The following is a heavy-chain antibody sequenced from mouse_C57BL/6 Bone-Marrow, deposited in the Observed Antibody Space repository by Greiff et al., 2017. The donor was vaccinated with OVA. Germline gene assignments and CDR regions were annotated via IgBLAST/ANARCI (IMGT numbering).Heavy chain of an antibody. CDR3: ARAGVDYDYDWYFDV. CDR1: GYTFTSYW. Sequence: QVQLQPPGAELVKPGASVKMSCKASGYTFTSYWITWVKQRPGQGLEWIGDIYPGSGSTNYNEKFKSKATLTVDTSSSTAYMQLSSLTYEDSAVYDGARAGVDYDYDWYFDVWGTGTTVTVSS. CDR2: IYPGSGST. D-gene: IGHD2-4*01. V-gene: IGHV1-55*01. J-gene: IGHJ1*03.